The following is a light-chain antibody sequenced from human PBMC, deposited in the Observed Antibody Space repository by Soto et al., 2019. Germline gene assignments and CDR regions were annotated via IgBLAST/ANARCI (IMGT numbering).Light chain of an antibody. V-gene: IGKV1-39*01. Sequence: IQMTQSPSSLSASVGDRVTISCRASQGIGNALGWYQQKPGKAPKLLIYAASSLQSGVPSRFSGSGSGTDFTLTVSSLQPEDFATYYCHQSYDIPTFGQGTRLEIK. J-gene: IGKJ5*01. CDR1: QGIGNA. CDR2: AAS. CDR3: HQSYDIPT.